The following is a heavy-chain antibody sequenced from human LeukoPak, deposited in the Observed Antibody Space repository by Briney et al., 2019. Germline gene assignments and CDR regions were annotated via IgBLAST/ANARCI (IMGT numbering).Heavy chain of an antibody. J-gene: IGHJ3*02. D-gene: IGHD3-9*01. CDR3: AKDILTGNDAFDI. Sequence: GGSLRLSCAASGFTFSSYAMSWVRQAPGKGLEWVSAISGSGGSTYYADSVKGRFTIYRDNSKNTLYLQMNSLRTEDTAVYYCAKDILTGNDAFDIWGQGTMVTVSS. CDR2: ISGSGGST. CDR1: GFTFSSYA. V-gene: IGHV3-23*01.